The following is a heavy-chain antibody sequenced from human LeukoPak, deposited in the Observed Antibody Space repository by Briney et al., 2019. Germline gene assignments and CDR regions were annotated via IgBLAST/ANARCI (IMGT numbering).Heavy chain of an antibody. V-gene: IGHV1-18*01. Sequence: GASAKVSCKASGYSFSNFGISWVRQAPGHGLQWMGWISGFHGKTNYAQILQGRLTMTTDTSTSTAYMELRSLRSDGTALYYCARDSPFLVAGTGDAFDVWGQGTMVTVSS. D-gene: IGHD6-19*01. CDR1: GYSFSNFG. CDR3: ARDSPFLVAGTGDAFDV. J-gene: IGHJ3*01. CDR2: ISGFHGKT.